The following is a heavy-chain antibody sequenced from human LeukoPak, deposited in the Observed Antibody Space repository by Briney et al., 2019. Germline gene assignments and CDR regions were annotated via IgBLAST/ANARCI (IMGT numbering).Heavy chain of an antibody. CDR1: GGSFSGHY. D-gene: IGHD3-3*01. V-gene: IGHV4-34*01. CDR2: INHSGST. Sequence: SETLSLTCAVYGGSFSGHYWTWIRQPPGKGLEWIGEINHSGSTNYNPSLKSRVTISVDTSKNQFSLKLSSVTAADTAVYYCARLVGFTIFGVVIDYWYFDLWGRGTLVTVSS. J-gene: IGHJ2*01. CDR3: ARLVGFTIFGVVIDYWYFDL.